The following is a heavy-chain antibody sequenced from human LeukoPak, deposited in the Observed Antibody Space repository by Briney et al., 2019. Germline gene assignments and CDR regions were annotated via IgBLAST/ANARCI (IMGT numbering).Heavy chain of an antibody. V-gene: IGHV4-59*12. Sequence: SETLSLTCTVSGGSISSYYWSWIRQPPGKGLEWIGSIYYSGSTYYNPSLKSRVTISVDTSKNQFSLKLSSVTAADTAVYYCARDMEGSSSFLDYWGQGTLVTVSS. CDR1: GGSISSYY. CDR2: IYYSGST. CDR3: ARDMEGSSSFLDY. J-gene: IGHJ4*02. D-gene: IGHD6-13*01.